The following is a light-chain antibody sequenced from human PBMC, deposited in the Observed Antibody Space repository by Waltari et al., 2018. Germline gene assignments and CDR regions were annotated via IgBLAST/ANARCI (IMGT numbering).Light chain of an antibody. V-gene: IGLV2-14*01. CDR1: SSDVGGYNY. J-gene: IGLJ2*01. CDR2: EVS. CDR3: SSYASTITVV. Sequence: QSALTQPASVSGSPGQSITISCTGTSSDVGGYNYVSWYQQHPGKAPKLMIYEVSNRPSGVSNRFSGSKSGNTASLTISGLQPEDEADYYCSSYASTITVVFGGGTKLTVL.